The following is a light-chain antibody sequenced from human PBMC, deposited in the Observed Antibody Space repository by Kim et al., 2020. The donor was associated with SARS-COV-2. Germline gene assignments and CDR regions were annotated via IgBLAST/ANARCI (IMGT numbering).Light chain of an antibody. J-gene: IGKJ4*01. V-gene: IGKV3-15*01. CDR2: GAF. CDR3: QQYLRWPLT. Sequence: GAPGERATLACRASQTVSRNLAWYQQRPGQAPRLLIYGAFTRATGVPARFSGSGSETEFTLTVSSLQSEDFAVYFCQQYLRWPLTFGGGTKVEI. CDR1: QTVSRN.